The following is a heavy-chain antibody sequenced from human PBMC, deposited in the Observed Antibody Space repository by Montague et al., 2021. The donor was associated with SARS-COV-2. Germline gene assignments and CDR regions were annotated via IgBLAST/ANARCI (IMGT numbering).Heavy chain of an antibody. Sequence: SETLSLTCTVSGGSTASHYWNWIRQSPGKRPEWIGYVYYNGDTKYNPSLQSRVTISIDMSENQFSLRLNSVTAADTAVYFCARGGALDPWGQGRLVTVSS. J-gene: IGHJ3*01. CDR3: ARGGALDP. V-gene: IGHV4-59*08. CDR2: VYYNGDT. CDR1: GGSTASHY.